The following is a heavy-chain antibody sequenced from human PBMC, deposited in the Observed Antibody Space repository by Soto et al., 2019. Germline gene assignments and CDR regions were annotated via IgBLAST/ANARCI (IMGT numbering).Heavy chain of an antibody. CDR3: ARDTWDSRCSSTSRSIRGFDY. CDR1: GYTFTGYY. Sequence: GASVKVSCKASGYTFTGYYMHWVRQAPGQGLEWMGWINPNSGGTNYAQKFQGWVTMTRDTSISTAYMELSRLRSDDTAVYYCARDTWDSRCSSTSRSIRGFDYWGQGTLVTVSS. D-gene: IGHD2-2*01. V-gene: IGHV1-2*04. J-gene: IGHJ4*02. CDR2: INPNSGGT.